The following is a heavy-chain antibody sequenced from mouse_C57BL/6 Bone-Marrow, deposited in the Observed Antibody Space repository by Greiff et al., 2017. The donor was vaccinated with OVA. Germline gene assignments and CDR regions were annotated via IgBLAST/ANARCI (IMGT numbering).Heavy chain of an antibody. CDR1: GYTFTSYW. CDR2: IDPSDSET. CDR3: ARYRRHYYGSSRYFDV. D-gene: IGHD1-1*01. Sequence: QVQLQQSGAELVRPGSSVKLSCKASGYTFTSYWMHWVKQRPIQGLEWIGNIDPSDSETHYNQKFKDKATLTVDKSSSTAYMQLSSLTSEDSAVYYCARYRRHYYGSSRYFDVWGTGTTVTVSS. J-gene: IGHJ1*03. V-gene: IGHV1-52*01.